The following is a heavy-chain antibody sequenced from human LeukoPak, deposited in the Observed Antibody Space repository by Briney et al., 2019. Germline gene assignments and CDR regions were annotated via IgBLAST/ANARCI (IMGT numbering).Heavy chain of an antibody. CDR2: IIDSGNSI. Sequence: GGSLRLSCAASGFTFSSCAMSWVRQAPGKGLERVSTIIDSGNSIYYADSAEGRFTISRDNSKNTLYLQMNSLRAGDTAVYYCAKDPIFSGSYGVFDYWGLGTLVTVSS. CDR3: AKDPIFSGSYGVFDY. CDR1: GFTFSSCA. V-gene: IGHV3-23*01. J-gene: IGHJ4*02. D-gene: IGHD1-26*01.